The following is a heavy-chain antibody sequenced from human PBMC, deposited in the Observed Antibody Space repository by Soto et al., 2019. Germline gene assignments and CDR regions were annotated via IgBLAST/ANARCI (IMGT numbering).Heavy chain of an antibody. CDR2: ISGSGGST. CDR1: GFTFSSYA. CDR3: AKDRTPRPPDYYDSSGYYHY. Sequence: EVQLLESGGGLVQPGGSLRLSCAASGFTFSSYAMSWVHQAPGKGLEWVSAISGSGGSTYYADSVKGRFTISRDNSKNTLYLQMNSLRAEDTAVYYCAKDRTPRPPDYYDSSGYYHYWGQGTLVTVSS. V-gene: IGHV3-23*01. D-gene: IGHD3-22*01. J-gene: IGHJ4*02.